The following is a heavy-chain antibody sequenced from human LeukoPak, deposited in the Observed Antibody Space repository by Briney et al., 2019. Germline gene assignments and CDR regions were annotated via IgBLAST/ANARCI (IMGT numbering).Heavy chain of an antibody. J-gene: IGHJ4*02. Sequence: GGSLRLSCAASGFTFSSYAMHWVRQAPGKGLEYVSAISSNGGSTYYANSVKGRFTISRDNSKNTLYLQMGSLRAEDMAVYYCARALGGYKMYYFDYWGQGTLVTVSS. D-gene: IGHD5-24*01. V-gene: IGHV3-64*01. CDR3: ARALGGYKMYYFDY. CDR1: GFTFSSYA. CDR2: ISSNGGST.